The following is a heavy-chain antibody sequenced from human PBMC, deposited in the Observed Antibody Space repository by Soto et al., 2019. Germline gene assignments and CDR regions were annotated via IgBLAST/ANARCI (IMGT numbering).Heavy chain of an antibody. V-gene: IGHV3-23*01. CDR3: AKRFTLFGEVKLSPDFDY. Sequence: VQLLESGGGLVQPEGSLRLSCAASGFTFSSHAMSRVRQAPGKGLEWVSAISYSGTTTYYAESVKGRFTISRDNSKNTLYLQMNSLRVEDTAIYYCAKRFTLFGEVKLSPDFDYWGQGTLVTVSS. J-gene: IGHJ4*02. D-gene: IGHD3-3*01. CDR1: GFTFSSHA. CDR2: ISYSGTTT.